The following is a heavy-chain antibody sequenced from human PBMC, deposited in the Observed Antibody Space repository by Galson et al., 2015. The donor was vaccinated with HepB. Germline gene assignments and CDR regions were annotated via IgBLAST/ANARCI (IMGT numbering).Heavy chain of an antibody. CDR3: ARLIAVTGTGWFDP. D-gene: IGHD6-19*01. J-gene: IGHJ5*02. CDR2: IHYSGRT. Sequence: PPGKGLEWTGRIHYSGRTHYNPSLKSRVTISVDTSKNQFSLKLSSVTAADTAVYYCARLIAVTGTGWFDPWGQGILVTVSS. V-gene: IGHV4-39*01.